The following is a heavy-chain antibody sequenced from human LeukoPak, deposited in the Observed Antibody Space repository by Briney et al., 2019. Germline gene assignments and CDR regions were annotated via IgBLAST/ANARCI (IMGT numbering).Heavy chain of an antibody. CDR2: ISSGTTI. Sequence: GTLSLTCGVSGGSISNTNWWTWVRQPPGKGLEWVSYISSGTTIYYADSMKGRFTISRDNSKNSLYLQMNSLRAEDTAVYYCARVYSSSYYAIDYWGQGTLVTVSS. CDR1: GGSISNT. D-gene: IGHD6-13*01. J-gene: IGHJ4*02. V-gene: IGHV3-11*01. CDR3: ARVYSSSYYAIDY.